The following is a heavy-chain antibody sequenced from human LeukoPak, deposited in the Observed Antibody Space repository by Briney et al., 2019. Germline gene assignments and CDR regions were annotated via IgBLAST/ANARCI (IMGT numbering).Heavy chain of an antibody. J-gene: IGHJ6*02. D-gene: IGHD3-10*01. V-gene: IGHV3-13*01. CDR2: IGTAGDT. CDR1: GFTFSSYD. Sequence: GGSLRLSCAASGFTFSSYDMHWVRQATGKGLEWVSAIGTAGDTYYPGSVKGRFTISRENAKNSLYLQMNSLRAEDTAVYYCTTDSRDYYAGVWGQGTTVTVSS. CDR3: TTDSRDYYAGV.